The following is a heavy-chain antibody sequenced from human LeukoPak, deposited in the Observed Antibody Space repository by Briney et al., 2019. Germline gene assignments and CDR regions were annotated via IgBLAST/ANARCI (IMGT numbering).Heavy chain of an antibody. V-gene: IGHV3-30*01. J-gene: IGHJ4*02. D-gene: IGHD6-13*01. Sequence: GRSLRLSFADSGFTFSSYAMHWVRQAPGKGLEWGGVISYDGSNKYYADSVKGRFTISRDNSKNTLYLQMNSLRAEDTAVYYCARGSIAAAGTEYYFDYWGQGTLVTVSS. CDR3: ARGSIAAAGTEYYFDY. CDR1: GFTFSSYA. CDR2: ISYDGSNK.